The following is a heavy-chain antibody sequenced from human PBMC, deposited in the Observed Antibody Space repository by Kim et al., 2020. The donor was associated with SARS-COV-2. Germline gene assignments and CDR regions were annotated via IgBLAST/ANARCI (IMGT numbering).Heavy chain of an antibody. CDR2: IYYSGGT. CDR1: GGSISYNY. CDR3: CRHLAPATRALHY. Sequence: SETLSLTCTVSGGSISYNYWSWIRQTPGKGLEWIGYIYYSGGTNYNPSLRSRVTILVDNTKETLSLLLMSLTAAATAVKYCCRHLAPATRALHYWGQG. V-gene: IGHV4-59*08. D-gene: IGHD6-6*01. J-gene: IGHJ4*02.